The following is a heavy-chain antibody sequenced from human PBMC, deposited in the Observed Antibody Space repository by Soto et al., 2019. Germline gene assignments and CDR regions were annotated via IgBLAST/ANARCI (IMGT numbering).Heavy chain of an antibody. CDR2: ISAYNGNT. CDR1: GYTFTSYG. Sequence: QVQLVQSGAEVKKPGASVKVSCKASGYTFTSYGITWVRQAPGQGLEWMGRISAYNGNTNYAQKLQGRVTMTTDTATSTADMELRSLRSDDTAVYYCARDGGVQARFDPWGQGTLVTVSS. J-gene: IGHJ5*02. V-gene: IGHV1-18*01. D-gene: IGHD2-8*02. CDR3: ARDGGVQARFDP.